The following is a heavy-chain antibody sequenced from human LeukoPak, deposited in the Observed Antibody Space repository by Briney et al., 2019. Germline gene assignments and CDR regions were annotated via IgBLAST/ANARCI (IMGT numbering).Heavy chain of an antibody. Sequence: PSETLSLTCTVSGGSISSYCWSWIRQPPGKGLEWIGYIHYSGSTNYNPSLKSRVTISVDTSKNLFSLKLMSVTAADTAVYYCARHLLSSGYDCWFDPWGQGTLVTVSS. CDR3: ARHLLSSGYDCWFDP. J-gene: IGHJ5*02. CDR2: IHYSGST. D-gene: IGHD5-12*01. CDR1: GGSISSYC. V-gene: IGHV4-59*08.